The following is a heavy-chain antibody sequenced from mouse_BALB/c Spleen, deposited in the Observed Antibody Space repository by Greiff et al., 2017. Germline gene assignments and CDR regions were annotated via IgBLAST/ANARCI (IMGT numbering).Heavy chain of an antibody. CDR3: AREDGFAY. CDR1: GFSLTSYG. Sequence: VKLVELGPGLVAPAQSLSITCTVSGFSLTSYGVHWVRQPPGKGLEWLGVIWAGGSTNYNSALMSRLSISKDNSKSQVFLKMNSLQTDDTAMYYCAREDGFAYWGQGTLVTVSA. CDR2: IWAGGST. V-gene: IGHV2-9*02. J-gene: IGHJ3*01.